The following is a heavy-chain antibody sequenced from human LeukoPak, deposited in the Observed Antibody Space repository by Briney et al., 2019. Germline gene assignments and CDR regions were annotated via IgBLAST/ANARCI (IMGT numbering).Heavy chain of an antibody. Sequence: AGSLRLSCAASGFTFSSYGMHWVRKAPAQGLEWVAVISYDGSNKYYEDPFQGRLTIARDSSKNTLYLQMDSLRADYTAVYYCAAYYCYNRSAFDVWGQGTMVTVSS. V-gene: IGHV3-30*03. CDR1: GFTFSSYG. CDR3: AAYYCYNRSAFDV. CDR2: ISYDGSNK. D-gene: IGHD3-22*01. J-gene: IGHJ3*01.